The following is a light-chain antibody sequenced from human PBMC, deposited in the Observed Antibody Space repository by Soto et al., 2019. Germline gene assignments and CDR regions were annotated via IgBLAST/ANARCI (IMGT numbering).Light chain of an antibody. Sequence: DIQMTQSPSTLSASVGDRVTITCRASQSISTWLAWCQQKSGKAPKLLIYEASSLGSGVPSRFSGSGSGTEFTLTISSLQPDDFATYYCQQYNSYSGTFGQGTKVDIK. CDR1: QSISTW. V-gene: IGKV1-5*03. J-gene: IGKJ1*01. CDR2: EAS. CDR3: QQYNSYSGT.